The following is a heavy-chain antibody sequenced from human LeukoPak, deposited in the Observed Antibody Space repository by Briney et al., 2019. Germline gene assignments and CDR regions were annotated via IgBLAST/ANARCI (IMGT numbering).Heavy chain of an antibody. CDR2: ISYDGSNK. CDR3: ARDRGNYYDSSGYQGYFDY. J-gene: IGHJ4*02. D-gene: IGHD3-22*01. Sequence: GGSLRLSCAASGFTFSSYGMHWVRQAPGKGLEWVAVISYDGSNKYYADSVKGRFTISRDNSKNTLYLQMNSLRAEDTAVYYCARDRGNYYDSSGYQGYFDYWGQGTLVTVSS. V-gene: IGHV3-30*03. CDR1: GFTFSSYG.